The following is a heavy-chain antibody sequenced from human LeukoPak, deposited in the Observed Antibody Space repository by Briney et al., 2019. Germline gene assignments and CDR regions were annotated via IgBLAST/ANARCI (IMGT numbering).Heavy chain of an antibody. CDR3: AREDYYDSSGYEGAAFDI. J-gene: IGHJ3*02. D-gene: IGHD3-22*01. V-gene: IGHV3-11*04. CDR2: ISSSGSTI. Sequence: GGSLRLSCAASGFTFSDYYMSWIRQAAGKGLEWVSYISSSGSTIYYADSVKGRFTISRDNAKNSLYLQMNSLRAEDTAVYYCAREDYYDSSGYEGAAFDIWGQGTMVTVSS. CDR1: GFTFSDYY.